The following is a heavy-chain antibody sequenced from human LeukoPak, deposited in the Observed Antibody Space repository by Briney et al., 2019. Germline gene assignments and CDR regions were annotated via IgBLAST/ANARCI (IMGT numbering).Heavy chain of an antibody. J-gene: IGHJ3*02. CDR2: IYSGGST. D-gene: IGHD3-10*01. CDR1: GFTVSSNY. CDR3: ARDRIWFGELWGAFDI. V-gene: IGHV3-53*01. Sequence: GSLRLSCAASGFTVSSNYMSWVRQAPGKGLEWVSVIYSGGSTYYADSVKGRFTISRDNSKNTLYLQMNSLRAEDTAVYYCARDRIWFGELWGAFDIWGQGTMVSVSS.